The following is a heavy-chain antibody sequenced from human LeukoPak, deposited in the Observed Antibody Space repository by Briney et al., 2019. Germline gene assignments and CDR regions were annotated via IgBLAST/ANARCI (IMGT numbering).Heavy chain of an antibody. D-gene: IGHD2-21*02. J-gene: IGHJ4*02. CDR2: ISSSGSTI. CDR3: TKKTSYCGGDCYPYYFDS. V-gene: IGHV3-11*01. Sequence: GGSLRLSCAASGFTFSDYYMSWIRQAPGKGLEWVSYISSSGSTIYYADSVKGRFTISRDNAKNSLYLQMNSLRAEDTAIYYCTKKTSYCGGDCYPYYFDSWGQGTLVTVSS. CDR1: GFTFSDYY.